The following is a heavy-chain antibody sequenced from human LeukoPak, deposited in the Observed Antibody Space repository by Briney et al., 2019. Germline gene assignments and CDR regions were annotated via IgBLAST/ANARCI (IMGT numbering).Heavy chain of an antibody. CDR1: GGSISSSGYS. J-gene: IGHJ4*02. V-gene: IGHV4-30-2*01. D-gene: IGHD4-17*01. CDR2: IYHTGST. Sequence: SETLSLTCAVSGGSISSSGYSWSWLRQPPGMGLEWIGYIYHTGSTYYNPSLKSRVTISLDRSKNQFSLKLSSVTAADTAVYYCASVGYGDYALDYWGQGTLVTVSS. CDR3: ASVGYGDYALDY.